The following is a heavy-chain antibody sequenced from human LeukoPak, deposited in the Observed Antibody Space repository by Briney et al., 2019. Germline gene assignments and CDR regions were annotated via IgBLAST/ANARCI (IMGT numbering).Heavy chain of an antibody. V-gene: IGHV4-38-2*02. CDR2: IYHSGST. Sequence: SETLSLTCTVSGYSISSGYYWGWIRQPPGKGLEWIGSIYHSGSTYYNPSLKSRVSISVDTSKNQFSLKLRSVTAADTAVYYCARAPGTVTTRGYFYYYYMDVWGEGTTVTVSS. CDR1: GYSISSGYY. J-gene: IGHJ6*03. D-gene: IGHD4-17*01. CDR3: ARAPGTVTTRGYFYYYYMDV.